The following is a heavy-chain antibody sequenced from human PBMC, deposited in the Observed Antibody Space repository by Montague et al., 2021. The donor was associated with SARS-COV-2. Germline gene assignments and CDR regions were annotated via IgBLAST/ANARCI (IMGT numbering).Heavy chain of an antibody. J-gene: IGHJ4*02. V-gene: IGHV4-59*08. CDR2: ISDSGST. Sequence: SETLSLTCTVSGGSISSFYWSWFRQPPGKGPEWIGYISDSGSTNYNPSLTSRATMSVDTSKNQFSLKVNSVTAADTAVYYCARHYSATLPAVYWGQGTLVTVSS. D-gene: IGHD2-15*01. CDR1: GGSISSFY. CDR3: ARHYSATLPAVY.